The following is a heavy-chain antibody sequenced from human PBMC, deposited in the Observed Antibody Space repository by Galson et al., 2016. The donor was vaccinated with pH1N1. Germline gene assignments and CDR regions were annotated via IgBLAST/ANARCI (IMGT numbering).Heavy chain of an antibody. V-gene: IGHV5-51*01. D-gene: IGHD6-19*01. J-gene: IGHJ4*02. Sequence: QSGAEVKKPGESLKISCQGSGYSFSSHWIGWVRQMPGKGLEWMGIIYPGDSDTKYSTSFQGQVTFSADKPSNTAYVQWNTLKTSDTDMYCCSRRSAVARVDYRGQGTLVTVSS. CDR3: SRRSAVARVDY. CDR2: IYPGDSDT. CDR1: GYSFSSHW.